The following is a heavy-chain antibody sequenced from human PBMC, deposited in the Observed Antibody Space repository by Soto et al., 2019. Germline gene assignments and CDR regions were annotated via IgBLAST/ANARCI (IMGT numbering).Heavy chain of an antibody. Sequence: PGGSLRLSCAASGFIFSSYGMSWVRQAPGKGLEWVSGISDSGGSTYYADSVKGRFSISRDNSKNTLYLQMNSLRVEDTALYYCAKGRQLVDYWGQGTLVTVSS. CDR2: ISDSGGST. CDR1: GFIFSSYG. J-gene: IGHJ4*02. D-gene: IGHD6-6*01. CDR3: AKGRQLVDY. V-gene: IGHV3-23*01.